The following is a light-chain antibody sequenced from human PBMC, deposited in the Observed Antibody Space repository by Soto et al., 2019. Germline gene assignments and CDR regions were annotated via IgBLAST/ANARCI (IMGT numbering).Light chain of an antibody. CDR2: SSN. CDR1: IPNIGSNT. V-gene: IGLV1-44*01. Sequence: QYSRTQPPSASGTPGQSVTISCSGSIPNIGSNTVDWYQQLPGTAPKLLIYSSNQRPSGVPDRCSGSKSGTSASLAISGLQSDDEADYFCAAWDDSLNGLYVFGTGTKVTVL. CDR3: AAWDDSLNGLYV. J-gene: IGLJ1*01.